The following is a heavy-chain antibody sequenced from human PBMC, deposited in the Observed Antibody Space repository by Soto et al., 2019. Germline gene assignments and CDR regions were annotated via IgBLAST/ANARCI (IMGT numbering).Heavy chain of an antibody. CDR3: ARVRSNIFDY. J-gene: IGHJ4*02. Sequence: SETLSLTCTVSGDSISTFYWSWIRQPPGKGLEWIGYIHYSGSSNYNPSLKSQVIISVDTSKNQFSLKLSSVTAADTAVYFCARVRSNIFDYWGQGTLVTVSS. V-gene: IGHV4-59*01. CDR1: GDSISTFY. CDR2: IHYSGSS. D-gene: IGHD3-3*01.